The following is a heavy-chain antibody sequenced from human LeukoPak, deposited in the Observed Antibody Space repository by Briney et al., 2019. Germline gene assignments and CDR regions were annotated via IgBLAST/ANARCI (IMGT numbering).Heavy chain of an antibody. Sequence: LTGGSLRLSCAASGFTFTNYAMSWVRQAPGKGLEWVSSVTDTGGTTYYADSVKGRFTISRDNSKDTLSLQMNSLRAEDTAIYYCARLYGGGSDYWGQGTLVTVSS. D-gene: IGHD4-23*01. CDR1: GFTFTNYA. V-gene: IGHV3-23*01. J-gene: IGHJ4*02. CDR2: VTDTGGTT. CDR3: ARLYGGGSDY.